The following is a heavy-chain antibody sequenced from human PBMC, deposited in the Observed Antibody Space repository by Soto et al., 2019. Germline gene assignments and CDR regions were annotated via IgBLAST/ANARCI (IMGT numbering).Heavy chain of an antibody. CDR2: MNPDNGNT. D-gene: IGHD3-3*01. J-gene: IGHJ4*02. V-gene: IGHV1-8*01. Sequence: ASVKVSCKASGYTFSTYEINWVRRAAGQGLEWMGRMNPDNGNTGYAQKFQDRVTMTRNTSISTAYMELSSLRSDDTAVYYCARGQRESGEWLLFDYWGQGALVTVSS. CDR3: ARGQRESGEWLLFDY. CDR1: GYTFSTYE.